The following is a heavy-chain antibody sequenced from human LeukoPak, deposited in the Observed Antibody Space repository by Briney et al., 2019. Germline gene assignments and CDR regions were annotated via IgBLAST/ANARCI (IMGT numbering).Heavy chain of an antibody. CDR1: GGSFSGYY. D-gene: IGHD4-17*01. J-gene: IGHJ4*02. Sequence: SETLSLTCAVYGGSFSGYYWSWIRKPPGKGLEWIGEINHSGSTNYNPSLKSRVTISVDTSKNQFSLKLSSVTAADTAVYYCARITTVKPFYFDYWGQGTLVTVSS. CDR2: INHSGST. CDR3: ARITTVKPFYFDY. V-gene: IGHV4-34*01.